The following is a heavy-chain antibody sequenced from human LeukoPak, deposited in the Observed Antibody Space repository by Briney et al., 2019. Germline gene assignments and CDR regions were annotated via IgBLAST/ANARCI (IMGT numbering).Heavy chain of an antibody. CDR2: ISSSSSYI. V-gene: IGHV3-21*01. CDR3: ASGYDSSGYYYYYMDV. Sequence: PGGSLRLSCAASGFTFSSYSMNWVRQAPGKGLEWVSSISSSSSYIYYADSVKGRFTMSRDNAKNSLYLQMNSLRAEDTAVYYCASGYDSSGYYYYYMDVWGKGTTVTVSS. J-gene: IGHJ6*03. CDR1: GFTFSSYS. D-gene: IGHD3-22*01.